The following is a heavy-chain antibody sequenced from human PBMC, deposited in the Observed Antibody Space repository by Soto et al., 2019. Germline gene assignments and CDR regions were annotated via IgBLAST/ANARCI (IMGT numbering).Heavy chain of an antibody. CDR1: GFTFSGHW. CDR2: INTDGGSS. CDR3: AREAGYCSRTSCYRRASDT. V-gene: IGHV3-74*03. D-gene: IGHD2-2*01. J-gene: IGHJ3*02. Sequence: EVQLVESGGDLIQPGGSLRLSCAASGFTFSGHWMHWVRQVPGKGLEWVSRINTDGGSSAYADSVKGRFTISRDNAKNTLYLQMNGLRAEDTAVYYCAREAGYCSRTSCYRRASDTWGQGTTVTVS.